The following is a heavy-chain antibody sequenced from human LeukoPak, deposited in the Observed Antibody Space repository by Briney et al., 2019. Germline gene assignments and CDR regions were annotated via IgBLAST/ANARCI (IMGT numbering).Heavy chain of an antibody. CDR2: FDPEDGET. J-gene: IGHJ4*02. V-gene: IGHV1-24*01. CDR1: GYTLTELS. Sequence: ASVTVSCKVSGYTLTELSMHWVRQAPGKGLEWMGGFDPEDGETIYAQKFQGRVTMTEDTSTDTAYMELSSLRSEDTAVYYCATASSGWYGYFYYWGQGTLVTVSS. CDR3: ATASSGWYGYFYY. D-gene: IGHD6-19*01.